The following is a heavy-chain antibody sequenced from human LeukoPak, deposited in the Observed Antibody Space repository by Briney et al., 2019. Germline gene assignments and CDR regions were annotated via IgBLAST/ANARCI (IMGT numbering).Heavy chain of an antibody. CDR1: GGTLSSYA. CDR2: IIPILGIA. J-gene: IGHJ4*02. D-gene: IGHD3-16*01. CDR3: ARDWGSHDY. V-gene: IGHV1-69*04. Sequence: SVKVSCKASGGTLSSYAISWVRQAPGQGLEWMGRIIPILGIANYAQKFQGRVTITADKSTSTACMELSSLRSEDTAVYYCARDWGSHDYWGQGTLVTVSS.